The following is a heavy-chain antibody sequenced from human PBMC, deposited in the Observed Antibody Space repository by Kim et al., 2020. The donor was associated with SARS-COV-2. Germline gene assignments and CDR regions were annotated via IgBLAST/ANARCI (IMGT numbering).Heavy chain of an antibody. V-gene: IGHV1-3*04. CDR1: GNSFDTYA. D-gene: IGHD2-15*01. CDR2: VNSRNDFT. J-gene: IGHJ6*02. Sequence: ASVKVSCKASGNSFDTYAVHWVRQAPGQSLEWMGWVNSRNDFTQYSEKAQGRVTITRAPSANTAYMEVSDLKSEDTAFYYCAGESTPDCSGGTCYYGLDVWGQGTAVTVS. CDR3: AGESTPDCSGGTCYYGLDV.